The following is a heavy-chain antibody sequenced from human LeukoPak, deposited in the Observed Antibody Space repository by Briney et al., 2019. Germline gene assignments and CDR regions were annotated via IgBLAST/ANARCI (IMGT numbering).Heavy chain of an antibody. CDR1: GFTFSSYW. CDR3: IVVVEPPDSDGFDV. Sequence: GGSLRLSCAASGFTFSSYWMHWVRQAPGKGPVWVSLINADGSTTSYEDSVKGRFTISRDNARSTLSLEMNSLTIEDTAVYYCIVVVEPPDSDGFDVWGQGTMITVSS. J-gene: IGHJ3*01. CDR2: INADGSTT. V-gene: IGHV3-74*01. D-gene: IGHD1-14*01.